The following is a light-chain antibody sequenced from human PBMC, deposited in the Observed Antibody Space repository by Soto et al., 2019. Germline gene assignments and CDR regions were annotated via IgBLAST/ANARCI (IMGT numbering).Light chain of an antibody. Sequence: QSALIQPASVSGSPGQSITISCTGTSSDVGGYNYVSWYQQHPGKAPKLMIYDVSNRPSGVSNRFSGSKSGNTASLTISGLQAEDEADYYCSSYTSSSTLVFGGGTKLTFL. J-gene: IGLJ2*01. CDR2: DVS. CDR1: SSDVGGYNY. CDR3: SSYTSSSTLV. V-gene: IGLV2-14*01.